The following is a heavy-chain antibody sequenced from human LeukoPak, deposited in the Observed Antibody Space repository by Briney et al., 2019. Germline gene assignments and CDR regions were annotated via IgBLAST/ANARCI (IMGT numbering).Heavy chain of an antibody. CDR1: GGTFSSYA. D-gene: IGHD6-13*01. J-gene: IGHJ4*02. Sequence: ASVKVSCKASGGTFSSYAISWVRQAPGQGLEWMGGIIPIFGTANYAQKFQGRVTITADESTSTAYMELSSLRSEDTAAYYCARASSWDVPAHGWGQGTLVTVSS. CDR3: ARASSWDVPAHG. V-gene: IGHV1-69*01. CDR2: IIPIFGTA.